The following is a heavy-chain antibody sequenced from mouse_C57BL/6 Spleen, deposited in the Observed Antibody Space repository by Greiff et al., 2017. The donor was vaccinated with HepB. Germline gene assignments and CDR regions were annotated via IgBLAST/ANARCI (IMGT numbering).Heavy chain of an antibody. J-gene: IGHJ3*01. CDR3: ARLYYDYDGQAWFAY. CDR1: GFSLSTFGMG. CDR2: IWWDDDK. Sequence: QVTLKESGPGILQPSQTLSLTCSFSGFSLSTFGMGVGWIRQPSGKGLEWLAHIWWDDDKYYNPALKSRLTISKDTSKNQVFLKIANVDTADTATYYCARLYYDYDGQAWFAYWGQGTLVTVSA. V-gene: IGHV8-8*01. D-gene: IGHD2-4*01.